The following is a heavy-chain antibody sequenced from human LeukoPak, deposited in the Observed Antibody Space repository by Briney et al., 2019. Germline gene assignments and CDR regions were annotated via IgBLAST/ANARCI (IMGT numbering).Heavy chain of an antibody. CDR1: GTSFTCYY. V-gene: IGHV4-34*01. CDR3: ARMTTEHDY. Sequence: SETLSLTCGVSGTSFTCYYWSWIRQTPGKGLEWIGEVNHSGYTNMNPSLKSRVTISVDTSKNQFSLMMTSVTAADTAVYFCARMTTEHDYWGQGTLVTVSS. CDR2: VNHSGYT. J-gene: IGHJ4*02. D-gene: IGHD4-17*01.